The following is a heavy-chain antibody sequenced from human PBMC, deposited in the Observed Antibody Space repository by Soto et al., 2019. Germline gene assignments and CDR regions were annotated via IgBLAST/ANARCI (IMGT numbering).Heavy chain of an antibody. V-gene: IGHV2-5*02. D-gene: IGHD3-10*01. CDR3: AHIWFGANKVEFDP. J-gene: IGHJ5*02. Sequence: QITLKESGPTLVKPTQTLTLTCTFSGFSLSTSGVGVGWIRQPPGKAMEWLALIYWDDDKRYSPSLKSRLTITKDTSKNQVVLTMTNMEPVDTATYYCAHIWFGANKVEFDPWGQGTLVTVSS. CDR2: IYWDDDK. CDR1: GFSLSTSGVG.